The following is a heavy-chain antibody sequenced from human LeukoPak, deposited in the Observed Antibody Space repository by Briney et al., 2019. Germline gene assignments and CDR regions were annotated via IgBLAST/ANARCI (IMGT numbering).Heavy chain of an antibody. CDR3: ARHGECSGGSCYSLVYFDY. D-gene: IGHD2-15*01. J-gene: IGHJ4*02. CDR1: GYSISSGYY. V-gene: IGHV4-38-2*01. Sequence: SETLSLTCAVSGYSISSGYYWGWIRQPPGKGLGWIGSIYHSGSTYYNPSLKSRVTISVDTSKNQFSLKLSSVTAADTAVYYCARHGECSGGSCYSLVYFDYWGQGTLVTVSS. CDR2: IYHSGST.